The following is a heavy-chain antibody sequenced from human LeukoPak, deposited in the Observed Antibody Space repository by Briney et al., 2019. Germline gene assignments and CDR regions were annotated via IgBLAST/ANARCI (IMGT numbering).Heavy chain of an antibody. CDR1: GFTLSSNW. V-gene: IGHV3-7*05. D-gene: IGHD3-22*01. CDR3: ARVDSGYSGYFQD. CDR2: IKQDGSEL. Sequence: GGSLRLSCAASGFTLSSNWMSWVRQAPGKGLEWVADIKQDGSELHYVDSVKGRFTISRDNAKNSLYLQMNSLRVEDTAVYYCARVDSGYSGYFQDWGQGTLVTVSS. J-gene: IGHJ1*01.